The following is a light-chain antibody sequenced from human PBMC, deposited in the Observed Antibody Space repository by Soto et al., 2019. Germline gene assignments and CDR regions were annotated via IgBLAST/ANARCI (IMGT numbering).Light chain of an antibody. CDR3: STWDDSLSGWV. CDR2: RNN. J-gene: IGLJ3*02. V-gene: IGLV1-47*01. CDR1: SSDVGGYN. Sequence: QSALTQPASVSGSPGQSITISCTGTSSDVGGYNFVSWYQQHPGNAPKLLISRNNQRPSGVPDRFSGSKSGTSASLAISGLRSEDEADYYCSTWDDSLSGWVFGGGTKLTVL.